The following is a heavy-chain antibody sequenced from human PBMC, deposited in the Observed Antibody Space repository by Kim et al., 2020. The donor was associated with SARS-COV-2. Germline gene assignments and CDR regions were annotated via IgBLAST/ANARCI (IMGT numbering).Heavy chain of an antibody. CDR2: IWYDGSNK. D-gene: IGHD6-6*01. CDR3: ARDHSIAAPLDY. V-gene: IGHV3-33*01. J-gene: IGHJ4*02. CDR1: GFTFSSYG. Sequence: GGSLRLSCAASGFTFSSYGMHWVRQAPGKGLEWVAVIWYDGSNKYYADSVKGRFTISRDNSKNTLYLQMNSLRAEDTAVYYCARDHSIAAPLDYWGQGTLVTVSS.